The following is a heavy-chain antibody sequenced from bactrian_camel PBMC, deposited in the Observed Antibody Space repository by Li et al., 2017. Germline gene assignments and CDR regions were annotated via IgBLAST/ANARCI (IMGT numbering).Heavy chain of an antibody. CDR1: GYLESTYC. D-gene: IGHD4*01. V-gene: IGHV3S1*01. CDR2: ERIGGGSR. J-gene: IGHJ4*01. CDR3: AEAPYRDGFSTKC. Sequence: VQLVESGGGSVQAGGSLRLSCVVTGYLESTYCMAWFRQAPEKEREEIAAERIGGGSRDYADSVKGRFTISHDKSKNTAYLQMNDLKPEDTAMYYCAEAPYRDGFSTKCRGQGTQVTVS.